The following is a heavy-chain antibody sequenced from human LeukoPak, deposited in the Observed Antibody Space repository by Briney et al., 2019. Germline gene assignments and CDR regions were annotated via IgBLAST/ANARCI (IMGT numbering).Heavy chain of an antibody. CDR2: IYYSGST. CDR1: GGSISSSNW. J-gene: IGHJ4*02. Sequence: PSETLSLTCAVPGGSISSSNWWSWIRQPPGKGLEWIGSIYYSGSTYYNPSLKSRVTISVDTSKNQFSLKLSSVTAADTAVYYCARLGFNYYDSSGYFDYWGQGTLVTVSS. CDR3: ARLGFNYYDSSGYFDY. V-gene: IGHV4-4*02. D-gene: IGHD3-22*01.